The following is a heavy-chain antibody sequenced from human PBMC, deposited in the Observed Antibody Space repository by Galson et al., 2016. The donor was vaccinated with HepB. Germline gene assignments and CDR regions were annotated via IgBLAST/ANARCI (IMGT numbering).Heavy chain of an antibody. Sequence: SLRLSCAASGFTFSNYGMHWVRQAPGKGLEWVALIWNDGSNRYYADSVKGRFTISRDNSKNTLYLQMNSLRAEDTAVYYCAKDRTPFAFLWFGEFDYWGQGTLVSASS. J-gene: IGHJ4*02. CDR2: IWNDGSNR. V-gene: IGHV3-30*02. D-gene: IGHD3-10*01. CDR1: GFTFSNYG. CDR3: AKDRTPFAFLWFGEFDY.